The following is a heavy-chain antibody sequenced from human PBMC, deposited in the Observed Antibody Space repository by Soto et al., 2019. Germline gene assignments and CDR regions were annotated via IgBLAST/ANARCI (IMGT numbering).Heavy chain of an antibody. CDR2: ISGSGSTT. D-gene: IGHD2-21*02. J-gene: IGHJ6*03. CDR3: AKVGRDSNYYYYYMDV. V-gene: IGHV3-23*01. CDR1: GFTFSGNG. Sequence: GGSLRLSCAASGFTFSGNGMTWVRQALGKGLEWVSVISGSGSTTYYADSVKGRFTISRDNSKNTLNLQMNSLRAEDTAVYYCAKVGRDSNYYYYYMDVWGKGTTVTVSS.